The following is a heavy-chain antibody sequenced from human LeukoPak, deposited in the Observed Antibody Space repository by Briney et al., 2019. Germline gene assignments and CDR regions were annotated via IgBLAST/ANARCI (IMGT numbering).Heavy chain of an antibody. CDR1: GFIFRSYG. V-gene: IGHV3-23*01. J-gene: IGHJ6*03. Sequence: GGSLRLSCAASGFIFRSYGMSWVRQAPGKGLEWVSVISDSSDTTYYADSVKGRFTISRDNSKNTLHLQMNSLRAEDTAVYYCAKGYDSTYYHYYFMDVWGKGTTVTISS. CDR2: ISDSSDTT. D-gene: IGHD3-22*01. CDR3: AKGYDSTYYHYYFMDV.